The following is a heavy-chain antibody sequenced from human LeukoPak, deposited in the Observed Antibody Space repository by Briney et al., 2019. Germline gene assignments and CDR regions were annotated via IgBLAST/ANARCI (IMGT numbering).Heavy chain of an antibody. D-gene: IGHD5-18*01. V-gene: IGHV5-51*01. CDR3: VRHGSYGSMSWFDP. J-gene: IGHJ5*02. CDR1: GYSFTTYW. CDR2: IYPGDSDT. Sequence: GESLQISCKGSGYSFTTYWIGWVRQMPGKGLEWMGIIYPGDSDTRYSPSFQGQVTFSADKSITTAYLQWSSLKASDTAMYYCVRHGSYGSMSWFDPWGQGTLVTVSS.